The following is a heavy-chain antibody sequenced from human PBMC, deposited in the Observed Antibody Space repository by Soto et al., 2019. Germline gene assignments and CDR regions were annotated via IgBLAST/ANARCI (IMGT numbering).Heavy chain of an antibody. V-gene: IGHV1-69*01. CDR2: IIPIFGTA. D-gene: IGHD6-13*01. CDR3: ARLGTPYYSSSWGNWFDP. J-gene: IGHJ5*02. CDR1: GGTFSSYA. Sequence: QVQLVQSGAEVKKPGSSVKVSCKASGGTFSSYAISWVRQAPGQGLEWMGGIIPIFGTANYAQKFQGRVTITADESTSRAYMELRSLRSEDTAVYYCARLGTPYYSSSWGNWFDPWGQGTLVTVSS.